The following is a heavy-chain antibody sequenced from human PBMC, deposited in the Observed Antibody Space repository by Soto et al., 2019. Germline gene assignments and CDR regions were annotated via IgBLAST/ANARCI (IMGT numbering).Heavy chain of an antibody. CDR2: ISFDGSNK. CDR1: GFTFSHYG. J-gene: IGHJ4*02. Sequence: QVQLVESGGGVVQPGRSLRLSCAASGFTFSHYGIHWVRQAPGKGLEWVAVISFDGSNKYYEDSVKGRFTISRDNSKNTMYLQMNSLRAEDTAVYYCAKPSIVEATLNYFDHWGQGTLVTVSS. CDR3: AKPSIVEATLNYFDH. V-gene: IGHV3-30*18. D-gene: IGHD1-26*01.